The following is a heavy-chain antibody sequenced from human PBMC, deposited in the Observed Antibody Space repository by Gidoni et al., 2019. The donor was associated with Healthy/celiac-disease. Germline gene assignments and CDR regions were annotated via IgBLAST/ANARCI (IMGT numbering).Heavy chain of an antibody. Sequence: EVQLLESGGGVVQPGGSLRLSCADSGFTFRSYDMSWVRQATGKGLEWFSAISGSGGSTYYADSVKGRFTSSRDNSKNTLYLQLNSLRAEDTAVYYCAKGGIISNAFDIWGQGTMVTVSS. CDR2: ISGSGGST. CDR1: GFTFRSYD. CDR3: AKGGIISNAFDI. V-gene: IGHV3-23*01. D-gene: IGHD3-10*01. J-gene: IGHJ3*02.